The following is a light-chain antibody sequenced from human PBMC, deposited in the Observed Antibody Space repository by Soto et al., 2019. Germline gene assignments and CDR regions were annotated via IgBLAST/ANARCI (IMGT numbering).Light chain of an antibody. CDR3: SSYTSSNTLV. J-gene: IGLJ2*01. CDR1: SSDIGRHNY. CDR2: DVS. Sequence: QSALTQPASVSGSPGQSITISCTGTSSDIGRHNYVSWYQQHPGKAPKLMIYDVSSRPSGVSNRFSGSKSGNTASLTISGLQAADEADYYCSSYTSSNTLVFGGGTKLTVL. V-gene: IGLV2-14*01.